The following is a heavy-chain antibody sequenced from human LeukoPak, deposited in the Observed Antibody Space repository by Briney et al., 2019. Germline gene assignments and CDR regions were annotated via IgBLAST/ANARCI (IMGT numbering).Heavy chain of an antibody. CDR1: GGSISSSNW. CDR2: IYHGGST. Sequence: SGTLSLTCAVSGGSISSSNWWSWVRQPPGKGLEWIGEIYHGGSTNYNPSLRSRVTISVDKSKNQFSLKLSSVTAGDTAVYYCARDKFPLVGATGDDGFDIWGQGTMVTVSS. D-gene: IGHD1-26*01. CDR3: ARDKFPLVGATGDDGFDI. J-gene: IGHJ3*02. V-gene: IGHV4-4*02.